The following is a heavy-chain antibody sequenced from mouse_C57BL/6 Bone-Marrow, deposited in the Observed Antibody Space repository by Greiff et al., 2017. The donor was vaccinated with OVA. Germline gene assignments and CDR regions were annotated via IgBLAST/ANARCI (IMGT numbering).Heavy chain of an antibody. D-gene: IGHD2-1*01. CDR2: IDPENGDT. Sequence: SGAELVRPGASVKLSCTASGFNIQDAYMHWVKPRPEQGLEWIGWIDPENGDTEYASKFQGKATITADTSSNTAYLQLSSLTSEDTAVYYCTSYGNFDYWGQGTTLTVSS. CDR1: GFNIQDAY. V-gene: IGHV14-4*01. CDR3: TSYGNFDY. J-gene: IGHJ2*01.